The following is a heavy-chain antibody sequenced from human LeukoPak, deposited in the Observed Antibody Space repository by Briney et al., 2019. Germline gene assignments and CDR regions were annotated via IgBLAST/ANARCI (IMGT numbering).Heavy chain of an antibody. V-gene: IGHV1-8*03. D-gene: IGHD3-10*01. CDR2: MNPNSGNT. Sequence: ASVKVSCKASGYTFTSYDINWVRQATGQGLEWMGWMNPNSGNTGYAQKFQGRVTITRNTSISTAYMELSSMRSEDTAVYYCARGGHYYGSGSTPPYYYYYGMDVWGQGTTVTVSS. CDR1: GYTFTSYD. J-gene: IGHJ6*02. CDR3: ARGGHYYGSGSTPPYYYYYGMDV.